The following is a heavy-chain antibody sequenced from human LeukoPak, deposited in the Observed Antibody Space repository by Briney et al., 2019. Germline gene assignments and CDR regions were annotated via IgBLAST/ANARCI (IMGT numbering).Heavy chain of an antibody. V-gene: IGHV3-23*01. CDR1: DFTFSSYA. J-gene: IGHJ4*02. CDR3: ARSPRGWFFDL. D-gene: IGHD6-19*01. Sequence: GGSLRLSCAASDFTFSSYAMNWVRQAPGKGLEWVSLISGSGDTTHYADSVKGRFYISRDNSENTLYLQMNSLRAEDTALYYCARSPRGWFFDLWGQGALVIVSS. CDR2: ISGSGDTT.